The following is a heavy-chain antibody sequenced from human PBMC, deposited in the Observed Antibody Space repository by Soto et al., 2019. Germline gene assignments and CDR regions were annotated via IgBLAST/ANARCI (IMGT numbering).Heavy chain of an antibody. CDR1: GASISSSNYY. CDR3: ARHGNTVTTGYYYGMDV. D-gene: IGHD4-17*01. V-gene: IGHV4-39*01. CDR2: MYYSGRT. Sequence: PXATLSLTCTVSGASISSSNYYWGWIRQPPGRGLEWIGTMYYSGRTYYNPSLKSRVTTSVDTSKNQFSLKLSAVTATDTAVYYCARHGNTVTTGYYYGMDVWGQGTTVTVSS. J-gene: IGHJ6*02.